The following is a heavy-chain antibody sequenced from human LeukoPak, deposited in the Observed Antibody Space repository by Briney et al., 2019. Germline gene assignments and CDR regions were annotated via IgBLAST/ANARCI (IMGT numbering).Heavy chain of an antibody. J-gene: IGHJ4*02. V-gene: IGHV3-21*01. CDR1: GFTFSDQS. CDR3: VGPDSQFDC. Sequence: PGGSLRLSCAASGFTFSDQSMNWVRQAPGKGLEWVSSISSNSLHIFYTDSVKGRFTISRDNAKNSLYLQMNNLRAEDTAVYYCVGPDSQFDCWGQGTLVTVSS. CDR2: ISSNSLHI. D-gene: IGHD3-10*01.